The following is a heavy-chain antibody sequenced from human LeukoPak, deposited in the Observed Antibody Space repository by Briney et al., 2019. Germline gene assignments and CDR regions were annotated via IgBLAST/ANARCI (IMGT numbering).Heavy chain of an antibody. CDR2: LTSTGYTT. CDR1: RFTFSDYY. V-gene: IGHV3-23*01. Sequence: GGSLRLSCAASRFTFSDYYMNWVRQAPGQGLEWVTGLTSTGYTTYYADSVKGRFTISRDNSKNTLYLQMNSLRAEDTAVYYCAKVLRECTSTNCYTTTPPEYWGQGTLVTVSS. D-gene: IGHD2-2*02. J-gene: IGHJ4*02. CDR3: AKVLRECTSTNCYTTTPPEY.